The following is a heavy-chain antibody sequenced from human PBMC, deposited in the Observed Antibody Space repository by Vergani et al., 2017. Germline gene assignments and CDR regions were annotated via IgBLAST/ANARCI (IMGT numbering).Heavy chain of an antibody. V-gene: IGHV1-46*01. CDR1: GYTFTSYY. Sequence: QVQLVQSGAEVKKPGASVKVSCKASGYTFTSYYMHWVRQAPGQGLEWMGIINPSGGSTSYAQKFQGRVTMTRDTSTSTVYMELSSVRSEDTAVYYCAREGSAMAGFDDWGQGTLVTVSS. CDR3: AREGSAMAGFDD. J-gene: IGHJ4*02. CDR2: INPSGGST. D-gene: IGHD5-18*01.